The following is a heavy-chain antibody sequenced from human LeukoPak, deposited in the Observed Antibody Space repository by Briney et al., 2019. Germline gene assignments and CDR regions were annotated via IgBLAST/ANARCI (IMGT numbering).Heavy chain of an antibody. Sequence: GGSLRLSCAASGFTFSSYAMNWVRQAPGKGLEWVSYISTSSSTIYYADSVKGRFTISRDNAKNSLYLQMNYLRAEDTAVYYCARGGDYSGWFDPWGRGTLVTVSS. CDR2: ISTSSSTI. CDR1: GFTFSSYA. CDR3: ARGGDYSGWFDP. V-gene: IGHV3-48*01. J-gene: IGHJ5*02. D-gene: IGHD1-26*01.